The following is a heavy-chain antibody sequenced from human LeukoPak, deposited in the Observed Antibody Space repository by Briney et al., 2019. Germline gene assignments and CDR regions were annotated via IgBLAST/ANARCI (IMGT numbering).Heavy chain of an antibody. CDR1: GFTFSSYA. V-gene: IGHV3-30-3*01. CDR2: ISYDGSNK. CDR3: ARDAQYPDY. D-gene: IGHD2-2*01. Sequence: GGSLRLSCAASGFTFSSYAMHWVRQAPGKGLEWVAVISYDGSNKYYADSVKGRFTISRDNSKNTQYLKMDSLRADDTAVYYCARDAQYPDYWGQGTLVTVSS. J-gene: IGHJ4*02.